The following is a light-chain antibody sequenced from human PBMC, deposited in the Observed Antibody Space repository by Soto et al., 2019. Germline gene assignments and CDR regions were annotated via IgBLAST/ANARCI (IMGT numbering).Light chain of an antibody. J-gene: IGLJ1*01. Sequence: QSVLTQPASVSGSPGQSITISCTGTSSDLAIYNYVSWYQQQPGKAPKLLIFEVSNRPSGASNRFSGSKSGSAASLTISGLQAEDEAYYYCSSYTSSRTLVFGTGTKVTVL. CDR2: EVS. CDR3: SSYTSSRTLV. CDR1: SSDLAIYNY. V-gene: IGLV2-14*01.